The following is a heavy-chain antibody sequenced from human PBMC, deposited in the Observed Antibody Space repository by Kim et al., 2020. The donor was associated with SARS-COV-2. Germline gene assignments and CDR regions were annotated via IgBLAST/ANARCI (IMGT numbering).Heavy chain of an antibody. D-gene: IGHD3-10*01. CDR2: INAGNGNT. CDR3: ARSRIGFTMVREVDY. Sequence: ASVKVSCKASGYTFTSYAMHWVRQAPGQRLEWMGWINAGNGNTKYSQKFQGRVTITRDTSASTAYMELSSLRSEDTAVYYCARSRIGFTMVREVDYWGQGTLVTVSS. J-gene: IGHJ4*02. CDR1: GYTFTSYA. V-gene: IGHV1-3*01.